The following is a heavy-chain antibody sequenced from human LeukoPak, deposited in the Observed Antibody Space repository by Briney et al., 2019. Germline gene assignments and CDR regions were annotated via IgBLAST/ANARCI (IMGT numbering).Heavy chain of an antibody. Sequence: SETLSLTCTVSGGSISSSSYYWGWIRQPPGKGLEWIGSIYYSGSTYYNPSLKSRVTISVDTSKNQFSLKLSSVTAADTAVYYCARGDDYGDTDAFDIWGQGTMVTVSS. J-gene: IGHJ3*02. D-gene: IGHD4-17*01. CDR1: GGSISSSSYY. CDR2: IYYSGST. V-gene: IGHV4-39*07. CDR3: ARGDDYGDTDAFDI.